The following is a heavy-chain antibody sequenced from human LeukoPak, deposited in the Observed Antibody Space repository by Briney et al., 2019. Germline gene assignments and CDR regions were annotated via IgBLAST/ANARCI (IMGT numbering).Heavy chain of an antibody. CDR3: ARLGSGWYYFDY. J-gene: IGHJ4*02. V-gene: IGHV3-53*04. D-gene: IGHD6-19*01. Sequence: GSLRLSCAASGFPVSSNYMSWVRQAPGKGLEWVSVIYSGGSTYYADSVKGRFTISRHNSQNTLYLQMNGLTAEDTAVYYCARLGSGWYYFDYWGQGTLVTVSS. CDR2: IYSGGST. CDR1: GFPVSSNY.